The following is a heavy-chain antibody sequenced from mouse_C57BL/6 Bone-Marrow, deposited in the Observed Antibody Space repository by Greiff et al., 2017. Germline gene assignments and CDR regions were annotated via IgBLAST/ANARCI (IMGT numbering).Heavy chain of an antibody. V-gene: IGHV1-61*01. CDR1: GYTFTSYW. J-gene: IGHJ4*01. Sequence: QVQLQQPGAELVRPGSSVQLSCKASGYTFTSYWMDWVKQRPGQGLEWIGNIYPSASETHYNQKFKDKATLTVYKSSSTAYMQLSSLTSEDSAVYYCARGGVDYDYAMDYWGQGTSVPVSS. CDR2: IYPSASET. CDR3: ARGGVDYDYAMDY. D-gene: IGHD2-4*01.